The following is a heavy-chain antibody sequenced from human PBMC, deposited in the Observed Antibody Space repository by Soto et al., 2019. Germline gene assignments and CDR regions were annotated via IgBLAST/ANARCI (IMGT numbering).Heavy chain of an antibody. Sequence: GASVKVSCKAFGYTFTTYGINWVRQAPGQGLEWMGWVSPYNGDTTYAQKVQGRVTMTTDTSTRTASLELRSLRSDDTAGYYCAREVGYMDVWGQGTTVTVSS. J-gene: IGHJ6*02. D-gene: IGHD2-2*01. V-gene: IGHV1-18*04. CDR2: VSPYNGDT. CDR3: AREVGYMDV. CDR1: GYTFTTYG.